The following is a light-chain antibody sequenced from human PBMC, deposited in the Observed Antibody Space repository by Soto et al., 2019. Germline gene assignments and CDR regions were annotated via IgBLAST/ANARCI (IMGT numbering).Light chain of an antibody. Sequence: IQLTQSPSSLSASVGDRVTITFRASQGISSYLGWYQQKPGKSPNLLIYDASTLHSGVPSRFSGGGSGTDFTLTVGSLQPEDFATYYSQQVNVYPSTFGGGTKVDIK. CDR1: QGISSY. CDR3: QQVNVYPST. V-gene: IGKV1-9*01. CDR2: DAS. J-gene: IGKJ4*02.